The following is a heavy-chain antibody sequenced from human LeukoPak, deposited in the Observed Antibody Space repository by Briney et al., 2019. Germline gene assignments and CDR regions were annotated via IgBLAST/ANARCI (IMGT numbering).Heavy chain of an antibody. CDR1: GFTFSSYS. CDR2: IRSNTYGGTA. J-gene: IGHJ4*02. CDR3: TKGDYHAY. V-gene: IGHV3-49*04. Sequence: GGSLRLSCAASGFTFSSYSMNWVRQAPGKGLEWVGFIRSNTYGGTAEYAASVKGRFTISRDDSKSIAYLQMNSLKTEDTAVYYCTKGDYHAYWGQGTLATVSS.